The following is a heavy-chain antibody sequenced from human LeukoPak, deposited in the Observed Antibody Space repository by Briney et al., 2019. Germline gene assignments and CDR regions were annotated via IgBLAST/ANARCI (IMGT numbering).Heavy chain of an antibody. J-gene: IGHJ4*02. V-gene: IGHV3-23*01. CDR2: ISGSGGST. Sequence: GGSLRLSCAASGFTFSSYAMSWVRQAPGKGLEWVSAISGSGGSTYYADSVKGRFTISRDNSKNTLYLQMNSLRAEDTTVYYCAKTGTMGYYFDYWGQGTLVTVSS. CDR3: AKTGTMGYYFDY. D-gene: IGHD3-10*01. CDR1: GFTFSSYA.